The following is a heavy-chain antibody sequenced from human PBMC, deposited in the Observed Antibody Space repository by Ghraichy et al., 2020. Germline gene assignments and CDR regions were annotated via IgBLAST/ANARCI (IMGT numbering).Heavy chain of an antibody. CDR3: AREINYDILTAPYNWFDP. CDR2: IKQDGSEK. J-gene: IGHJ5*02. D-gene: IGHD3-9*01. CDR1: GFTFSSYW. V-gene: IGHV3-7*01. Sequence: GESLNISCAASGFTFSSYWMSWVRQAPGKGLEWVANIKQDGSEKYYVDSVKGRFTISRDNAKNSLYLQMNSLRAEDTAVYYCAREINYDILTAPYNWFDPWGQGTLVTVSS.